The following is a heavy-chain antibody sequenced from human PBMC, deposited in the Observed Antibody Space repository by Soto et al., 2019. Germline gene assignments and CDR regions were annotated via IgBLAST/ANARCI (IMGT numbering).Heavy chain of an antibody. CDR2: INPSGGST. Sequence: ASVKVSCKASGYTFTSYYMHWVRQAPGQGLEWMGIINPSGGSTSYAQKFQGRVTMTRDTSTSTVYMELSSLRSEDTAVYYCARDLSYDFWSGYYYHYYYGMDVWGQGTTVTVSS. V-gene: IGHV1-46*01. CDR1: GYTFTSYY. CDR3: ARDLSYDFWSGYYYHYYYGMDV. D-gene: IGHD3-3*01. J-gene: IGHJ6*02.